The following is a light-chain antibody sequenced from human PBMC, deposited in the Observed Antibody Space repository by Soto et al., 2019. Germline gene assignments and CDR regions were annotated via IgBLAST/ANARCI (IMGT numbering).Light chain of an antibody. V-gene: IGLV2-14*03. CDR2: DVT. CDR1: SSDVGGYNH. Sequence: QSALTQPASVSGSPGQSITISCTGTSSDVGGYNHVSWYQQHPGKAPKLMIYDVTDRPSGVSNRFSGSKSGNTASLAISGLQAEDVADYYCNSYTSTNTLVFGGGTKLTVL. CDR3: NSYTSTNTLV. J-gene: IGLJ2*01.